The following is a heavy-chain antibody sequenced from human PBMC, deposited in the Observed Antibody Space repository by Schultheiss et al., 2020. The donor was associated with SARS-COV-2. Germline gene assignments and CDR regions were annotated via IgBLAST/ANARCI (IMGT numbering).Heavy chain of an antibody. CDR2: IWYDGSNK. V-gene: IGHV3-33*01. D-gene: IGHD4-17*01. CDR1: GFTFSSYG. CDR3: GRDKQRLRLFDY. J-gene: IGHJ4*02. Sequence: GGSLRLSCAASGFTFSSYGMHWVRQAPGKGLEWVAVIWYDGSNKNYADSVKGRFTISRDNSKNTLNLQMNSLRAEDTAVYYCGRDKQRLRLFDYWGQGTLVTVSS.